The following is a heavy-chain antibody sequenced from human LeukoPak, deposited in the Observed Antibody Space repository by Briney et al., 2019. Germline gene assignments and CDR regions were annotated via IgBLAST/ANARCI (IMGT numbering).Heavy chain of an antibody. CDR3: ARTSDYYDSGGWFDP. D-gene: IGHD3-22*01. CDR1: GGSISSYY. J-gene: IGHJ5*02. CDR2: IYYSGNT. V-gene: IGHV4-39*01. Sequence: PSETLSLTCTVSGGSISSYYWGWIRQPPGKGLEWIGSIYYSGNTYYNPSLKSRVTISVDTSKNQFSLKLSSVTAADTAVYYCARTSDYYDSGGWFDPWGQGTLVTVSS.